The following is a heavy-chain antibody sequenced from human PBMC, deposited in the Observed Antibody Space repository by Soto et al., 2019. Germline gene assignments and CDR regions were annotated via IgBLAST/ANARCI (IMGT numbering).Heavy chain of an antibody. J-gene: IGHJ4*02. CDR2: IHHSGSA. Sequence: QVQLQESGPGLVRPSGTLSLTCAVSGGSISSTNWWSWVRQTPGRGLEWNAEIHHSGSANYNPSLKSRVTISVDKSKNHFSLKLSSVTAADTAVYHCARYSALSGTYYFDYWGQGTLVTVSS. CDR1: GGSISSTNW. V-gene: IGHV4-4*02. CDR3: ARYSALSGTYYFDY. D-gene: IGHD1-7*01.